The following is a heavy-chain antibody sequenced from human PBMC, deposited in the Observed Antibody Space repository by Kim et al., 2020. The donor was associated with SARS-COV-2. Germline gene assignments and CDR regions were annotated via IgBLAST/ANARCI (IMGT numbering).Heavy chain of an antibody. CDR1: GGSFSGYY. Sequence: SETLSLTCAVYGGSFSGYYWSWIRQPPGKGLEWIGEINHSGSTNYNPSLKSRVTISVDTSKNQFSLKLSSVTAADTAVYYCARVDGSGSYYYPGGFEPWGQGTLVTVSS. V-gene: IGHV4-34*01. D-gene: IGHD3-10*01. J-gene: IGHJ5*02. CDR2: INHSGST. CDR3: ARVDGSGSYYYPGGFEP.